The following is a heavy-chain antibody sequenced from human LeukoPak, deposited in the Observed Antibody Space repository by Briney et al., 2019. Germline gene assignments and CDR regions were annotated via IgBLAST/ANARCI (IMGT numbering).Heavy chain of an antibody. J-gene: IGHJ5*02. D-gene: IGHD3-16*02. CDR3: ARYRLGWFDP. Sequence: SETLSLTCNASGGSISSSDYFWSWIRQPAGKGLEWIGRINSRGSTNYNPSLKSRVTLSVDTSKNQFSLNLASVTVADTAVYYCARYRLGWFDPWGQGTLVTVSS. V-gene: IGHV4-61*02. CDR2: INSRGST. CDR1: GGSISSSDYF.